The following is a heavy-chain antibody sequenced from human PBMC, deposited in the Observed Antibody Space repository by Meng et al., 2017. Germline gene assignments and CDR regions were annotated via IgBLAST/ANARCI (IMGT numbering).Heavy chain of an antibody. V-gene: IGHV1-2*06. CDR3: ACGFGAVGGFDY. CDR1: GYTFTGYY. D-gene: IGHD3-3*01. Sequence: ASVKVSCKASGYTFTGYYMHWVRQAPEQGLEWMGRINPNSGGTNYAQKFQGRVTMTRDTSISTAYMELSRLRSDDTAVYYCACGFGAVGGFDYWGQGTLVTVSS. CDR2: INPNSGGT. J-gene: IGHJ4*02.